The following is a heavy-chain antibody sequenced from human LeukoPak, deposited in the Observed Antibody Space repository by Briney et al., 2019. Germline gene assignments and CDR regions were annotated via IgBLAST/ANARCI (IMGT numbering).Heavy chain of an antibody. CDR2: INAGNGKT. D-gene: IGHD4-17*01. V-gene: IGHV1-3*01. CDR3: ARARWTSMVTTYYLDF. J-gene: IGHJ4*02. CDR1: GYIFTDYA. Sequence: AASVKVSCKASGYIFTDYAIQWVRQAPGQGLEWMGWINAGNGKTKYSQKFQGRVTITRDTSASTAYMELSGLRSDDTAVYYCARARWTSMVTTYYLDFWGQGTLVTVSS.